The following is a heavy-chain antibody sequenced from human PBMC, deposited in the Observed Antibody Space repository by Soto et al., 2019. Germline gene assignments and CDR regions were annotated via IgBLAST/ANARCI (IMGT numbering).Heavy chain of an antibody. CDR3: AKEADISGYHPDY. CDR2: ISGSGGST. J-gene: IGHJ4*02. CDR1: GFTFSSYA. D-gene: IGHD3-22*01. Sequence: PGGSLRLSCAASGFTFSSYAMSWVRQAPGKGLEWVSVISGSGGSTHYADSVKGRSTISRDNSKNTLYLQVNSLRAEDTAVYYCAKEADISGYHPDYWGQRTQVTVSS. V-gene: IGHV3-23*01.